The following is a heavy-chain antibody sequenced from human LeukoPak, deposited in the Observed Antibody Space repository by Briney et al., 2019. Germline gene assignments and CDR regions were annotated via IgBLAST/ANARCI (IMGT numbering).Heavy chain of an antibody. CDR3: ARDLEGVDAFDI. J-gene: IGHJ3*02. CDR2: IYSGGST. V-gene: IGHV3-66*01. CDR1: GFTVSSNY. Sequence: GSLRLSCAASGFTVSSNYMSWVRQAPGKGLEWVSVIYSGGSTYYADSVKGRFTISRDNSKNTLYLQMNSLRAEDTAVYYCARDLEGVDAFDIWGQGTMVTVSS. D-gene: IGHD3-16*01.